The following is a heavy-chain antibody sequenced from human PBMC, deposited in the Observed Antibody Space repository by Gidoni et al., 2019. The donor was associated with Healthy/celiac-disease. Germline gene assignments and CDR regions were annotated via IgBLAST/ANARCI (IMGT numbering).Heavy chain of an antibody. J-gene: IGHJ4*02. CDR3: AKCYDSSGYYRARGYFDY. CDR2: ISGSGGST. V-gene: IGHV3-23*01. Sequence: EVQLLESGGGLVQPGGSLRLSCAASGFTFSSYAMSWVRQAPGKGLEWVSAISGSGGSTYYADSVKGRFTISRDNSKNTLYLQMNSLRAEDTAVYYCAKCYDSSGYYRARGYFDYWGQGTLVTVSS. D-gene: IGHD3-22*01. CDR1: GFTFSSYA.